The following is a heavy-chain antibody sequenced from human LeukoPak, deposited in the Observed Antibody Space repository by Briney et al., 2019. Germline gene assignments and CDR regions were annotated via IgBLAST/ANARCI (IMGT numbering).Heavy chain of an antibody. J-gene: IGHJ4*02. CDR2: FYPGDSDT. D-gene: IGHD2-2*02. CDR1: GYRFTHYW. V-gene: IGHV5-51*01. Sequence: GASLQISCKGSGYRFTHYWLGWVRQMPGKGLGGMGIFYPGDSDTRYNPSFQGQVTISADKSISTAYLQWYSLEASDTAVYYCAIAGDSSTSCYRGFDYWGQGTLVTVSS. CDR3: AIAGDSSTSCYRGFDY.